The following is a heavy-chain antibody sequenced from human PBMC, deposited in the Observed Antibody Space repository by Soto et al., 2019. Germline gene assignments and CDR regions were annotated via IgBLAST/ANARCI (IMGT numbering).Heavy chain of an antibody. V-gene: IGHV3-23*01. CDR1: GLPFSGYS. CDR3: AKGLRQLRNFDWSYPADPTLYGMDG. J-gene: IGHJ6*02. D-gene: IGHD3-9*01. CDR2: ISGSGGST. Sequence: GAPMISWAPSGLPFSGYSMILVRPGTGQGLEWVSAISGSGGSTYCADSVKGRFTISRNNSMNALYLQMNSLRAGDTAVYYCAKGLRQLRNFDWSYPADPTLYGMDGWGQGTRVTVSS.